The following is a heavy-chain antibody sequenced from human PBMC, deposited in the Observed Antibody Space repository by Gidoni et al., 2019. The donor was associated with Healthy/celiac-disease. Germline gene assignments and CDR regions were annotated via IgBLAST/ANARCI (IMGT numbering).Heavy chain of an antibody. Sequence: QVQLQESGPGLVKPSGTLSPICTVSGASISSYYWTWIRQPPGKGLEWIGYIYYSESTNYNPSLKSRVTISVDTSKNQFSLRLSSVTAADTAVYYCARVGYCSGGSCYSGGNFDYWGQGTLVTVSS. J-gene: IGHJ4*02. CDR3: ARVGYCSGGSCYSGGNFDY. V-gene: IGHV4-59*01. D-gene: IGHD2-15*01. CDR1: GASISSYY. CDR2: IYYSEST.